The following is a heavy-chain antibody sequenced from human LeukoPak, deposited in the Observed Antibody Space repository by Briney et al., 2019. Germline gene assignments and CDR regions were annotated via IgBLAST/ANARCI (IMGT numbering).Heavy chain of an antibody. CDR2: ISGTGGTT. J-gene: IGHJ5*02. V-gene: IGHV3-23*01. CDR3: TKDQPDRGDYEVGS. D-gene: IGHD4-17*01. Sequence: GGSLRLSCAASGFTFSSYAMSWVRQAPGKGLEWVATISGTGGTTYSADSVKGRFTISRDKSKNMVYLQMISLRADDTAVYYCTKDQPDRGDYEVGSWGQGTLVTVSS. CDR1: GFTFSSYA.